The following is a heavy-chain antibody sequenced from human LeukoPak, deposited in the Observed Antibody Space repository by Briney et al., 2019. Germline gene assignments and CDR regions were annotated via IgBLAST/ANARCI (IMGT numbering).Heavy chain of an antibody. D-gene: IGHD3-22*01. J-gene: IGHJ4*02. CDR2: MSFDGSEK. Sequence: GGSLRLSCAASGFTFSSYALHWVRQAPGQGLERVAVMSFDGSEKYYADSVKGRFTISRDNSKNTLYLQMNSLRAEDTAVYYCARAHYYDTSGYSGGDYWGQGTLVTVSS. CDR1: GFTFSSYA. V-gene: IGHV3-30*04. CDR3: ARAHYYDTSGYSGGDY.